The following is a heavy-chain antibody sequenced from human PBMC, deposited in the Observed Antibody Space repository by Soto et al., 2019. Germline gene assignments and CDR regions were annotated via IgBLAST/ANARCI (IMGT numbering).Heavy chain of an antibody. V-gene: IGHV4-34*01. CDR1: CGSFSGYY. D-gene: IGHD5-18*01. CDR3: ARAYSYGLRYVYY. CDR2: INHSGST. J-gene: IGHJ4*02. Sequence: SETLSLTCAVYCGSFSGYYWSWIRQPPGKGLEWIGEINHSGSTNYNPSLKSRVTISVDTSKNQFSLKLSSVTAADTAVYYCARAYSYGLRYVYYSGQGTLVTVPS.